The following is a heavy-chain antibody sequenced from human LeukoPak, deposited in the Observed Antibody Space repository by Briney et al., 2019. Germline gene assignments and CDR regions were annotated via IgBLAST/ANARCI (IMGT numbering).Heavy chain of an antibody. Sequence: GGSLRLSCAASGFTFDDYGMSWVRQAPGKGLEWVSGINWNGGSTGYADSVKGRFTISRDNAKNSLYLQMNSLRAEDTALYYCARDWSYYDCSGAADYWGQGTLVTVSS. CDR1: GFTFDDYG. V-gene: IGHV3-20*04. CDR3: ARDWSYYDCSGAADY. J-gene: IGHJ4*02. CDR2: INWNGGST. D-gene: IGHD3-22*01.